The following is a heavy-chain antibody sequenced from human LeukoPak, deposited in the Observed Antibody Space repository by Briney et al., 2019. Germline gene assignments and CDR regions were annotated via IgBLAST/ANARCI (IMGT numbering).Heavy chain of an antibody. V-gene: IGHV1-18*01. J-gene: IGHJ3*02. CDR3: ARDPSYSSSSGDAFDI. D-gene: IGHD6-6*01. Sequence: GASVKVSCKGSGYTFTSYGISWVRQAPGQGVEWMGWISAYNGNTNYAQKLQGRVTMTTDTSTSTAYMELRSLRSDDTAVYYCARDPSYSSSSGDAFDIWGQGTMVTVSS. CDR2: ISAYNGNT. CDR1: GYTFTSYG.